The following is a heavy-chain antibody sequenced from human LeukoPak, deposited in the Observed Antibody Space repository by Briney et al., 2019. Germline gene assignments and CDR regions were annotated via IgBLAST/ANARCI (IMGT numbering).Heavy chain of an antibody. CDR1: GFTFSSYW. Sequence: GGSLRLSCAASGFTFSSYWMSWVRQAPGKGLEWVANIKQDGSEKYYVDSVKGRFTISRDNAKNSLYLQMNSLRAEDTAVYYCARDLYSSSWYGGGTYYYYGMDVWGQGTTVTVSS. J-gene: IGHJ6*02. CDR2: IKQDGSEK. D-gene: IGHD6-13*01. V-gene: IGHV3-7*03. CDR3: ARDLYSSSWYGGGTYYYYGMDV.